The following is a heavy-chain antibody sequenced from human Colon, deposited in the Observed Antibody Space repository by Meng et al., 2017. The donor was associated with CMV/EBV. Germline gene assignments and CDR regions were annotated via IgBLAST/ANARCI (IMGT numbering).Heavy chain of an antibody. Sequence: SETLSLTCTVSGESMRSHYWSWIRQPPGKGLEWMGHVYYSGSATYSPSLRSRVSISVDMSKNQFFLKLRSATAADTAMYFCARGLGHASNNSHDYWGQGTLVTVSS. CDR1: GESMRSHY. J-gene: IGHJ4*02. D-gene: IGHD1-1*01. V-gene: IGHV4-59*11. CDR2: VYYSGSA. CDR3: ARGLGHASNNSHDY.